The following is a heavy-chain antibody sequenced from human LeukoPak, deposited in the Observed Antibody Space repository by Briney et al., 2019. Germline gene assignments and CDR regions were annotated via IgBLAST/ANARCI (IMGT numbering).Heavy chain of an antibody. CDR2: ITPFNGNT. J-gene: IGHJ3*02. CDR1: GYTFTSYG. Sequence: SVKVSCKASGYTFTSYGISWVRQAPGQALEWMGWITPFNGNTNYAQKFQDRVTITRDRSMSTAYMELSSLRSEDTAMYYCARSIIAAAGTPGAFDIWGQGTMVTVSS. V-gene: IGHV1-45*02. D-gene: IGHD6-13*01. CDR3: ARSIIAAAGTPGAFDI.